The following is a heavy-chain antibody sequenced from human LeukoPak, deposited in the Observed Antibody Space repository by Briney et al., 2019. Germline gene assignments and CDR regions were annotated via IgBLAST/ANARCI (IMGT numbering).Heavy chain of an antibody. Sequence: NFQGRVTMTTDTSTSTAYMELSSLRSEDTAVYYCARAKYYYGSGSYFLYFDYWGQGTLVTVSS. J-gene: IGHJ4*02. V-gene: IGHV1-18*01. D-gene: IGHD3-10*01. CDR3: ARAKYYYGSGSYFLYFDY.